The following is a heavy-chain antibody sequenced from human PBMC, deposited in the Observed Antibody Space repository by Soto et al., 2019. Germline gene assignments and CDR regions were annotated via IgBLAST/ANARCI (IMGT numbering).Heavy chain of an antibody. CDR3: ARFGDTRLFPGGFDP. D-gene: IGHD3-10*01. Sequence: PSETLSLTCTVSGGSISSYYWSWIRQPAGKGLEWIGYIYYSGSTYYNPSLKSRVTISVDTSKNQFSLKLSSVTAADTAVYYCARFGDTRLFPGGFDPWGQGTLVTVSS. J-gene: IGHJ5*02. V-gene: IGHV4-59*06. CDR2: IYYSGST. CDR1: GGSISSYY.